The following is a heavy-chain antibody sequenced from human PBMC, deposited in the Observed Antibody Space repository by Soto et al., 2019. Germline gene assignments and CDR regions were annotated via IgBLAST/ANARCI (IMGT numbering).Heavy chain of an antibody. CDR3: VKEKRYFVWSFDALDI. CDR1: GFTFSSYW. Sequence: GGSLRLSCAASGFTFSSYWMSWVRQAPGKGLEWVANIKQGGSEKYYVDSVKGRFTISRDNAKNSLYLQMNSLRAEDTAGDYWVKEKRYFVWSFDALDIWGQGTMVTVSS. J-gene: IGHJ3*02. CDR2: IKQGGSEK. D-gene: IGHD3-9*01. V-gene: IGHV3-7*03.